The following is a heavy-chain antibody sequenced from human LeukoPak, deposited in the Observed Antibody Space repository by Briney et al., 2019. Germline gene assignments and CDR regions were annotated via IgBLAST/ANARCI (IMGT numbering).Heavy chain of an antibody. D-gene: IGHD6-13*01. CDR1: GGSISSGGYY. V-gene: IGHV4-39*01. CDR2: INHSGST. CDR3: ARQGSSWYSRNWFDP. Sequence: SETLSLTCTVSGGSISSGGYYWSWIRQPPGKGLEWIGEINHSGSTNYNPSLKSRVTISVDTSKNQFSLKLSSVTAADTAVYYCARQGSSWYSRNWFDPWGQGTLVTVSS. J-gene: IGHJ5*02.